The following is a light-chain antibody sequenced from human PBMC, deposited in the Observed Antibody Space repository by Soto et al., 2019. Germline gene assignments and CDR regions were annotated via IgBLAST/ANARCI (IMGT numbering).Light chain of an antibody. V-gene: IGKV3-11*01. CDR1: QSVSSY. J-gene: IGKJ3*01. CDR3: QQRSN. Sequence: EIVLTQSPATLSLSPGERATLSCRASQSVSSYLAWYQQKPGQAPRLLIYDASNRATGIPARFSGSGSGTDFTRNISSLEPEDFAVYYCQQRSNFGPGTKVDIK. CDR2: DAS.